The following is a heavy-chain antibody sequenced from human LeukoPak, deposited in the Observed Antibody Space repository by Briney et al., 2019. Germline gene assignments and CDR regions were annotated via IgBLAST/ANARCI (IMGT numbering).Heavy chain of an antibody. CDR1: GGSVSSGGFY. Sequence: SQTLSLTCTVSGGSVSSGGFYWHWVRQVPGKGLEWIGSIYHRGSTDYNPSLKSRVTISVDTSKNQFSLMLSSVTAADTAVYYCARGPSVLERSKVRYNWFDPWGQGTLVTVSS. J-gene: IGHJ5*02. CDR3: ARGPSVLERSKVRYNWFDP. V-gene: IGHV4-31*03. D-gene: IGHD1-1*01. CDR2: IYHRGST.